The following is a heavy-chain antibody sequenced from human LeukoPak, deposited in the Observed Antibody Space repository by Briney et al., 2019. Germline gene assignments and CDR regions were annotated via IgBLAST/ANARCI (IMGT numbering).Heavy chain of an antibody. D-gene: IGHD6-19*01. J-gene: IGHJ4*02. Sequence: SETLSFTCTVSGGSISSYYWSWIRQPPGKGLEWIGYIYYSGSTNYNPSLKSRVTISVDTSKNQFSLKLSSVTAADTAVYYCARHSSGWFFDYWGQGTLVTVSS. CDR3: ARHSSGWFFDY. V-gene: IGHV4-59*08. CDR1: GGSISSYY. CDR2: IYYSGST.